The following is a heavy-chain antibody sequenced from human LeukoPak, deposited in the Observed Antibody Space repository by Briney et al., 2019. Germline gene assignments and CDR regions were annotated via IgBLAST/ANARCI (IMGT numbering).Heavy chain of an antibody. Sequence: GGSLRLSCAASGFTFSSYSMNWVRQAPGKGLERVSSISSSSSYIYYADSVKGRFTISRDNAKNSLYLQMNSLRAEDTAVYYCARPPSITNPYYGMDVWGQGTTVTVSS. CDR1: GFTFSSYS. V-gene: IGHV3-21*01. J-gene: IGHJ6*02. CDR3: ARPPSITNPYYGMDV. CDR2: ISSSSSYI. D-gene: IGHD3-3*01.